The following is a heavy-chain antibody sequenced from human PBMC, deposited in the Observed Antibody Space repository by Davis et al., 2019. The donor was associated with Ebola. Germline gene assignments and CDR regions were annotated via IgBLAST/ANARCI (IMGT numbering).Heavy chain of an antibody. V-gene: IGHV3-11*04. CDR3: VRRNWGSAAS. CDR1: GFPFSGYY. CDR2: TTHRGGDT. Sequence: GGSLRLSCAASGFPFSGYYMSWIRQAPGKGLEWVSYTTHRGGDTYYADSVKGRFTISRDDAKNSLYLQMNSLRAEDTAVYYCVRRNWGSAASWGQGTLVTVSS. J-gene: IGHJ5*02. D-gene: IGHD7-27*01.